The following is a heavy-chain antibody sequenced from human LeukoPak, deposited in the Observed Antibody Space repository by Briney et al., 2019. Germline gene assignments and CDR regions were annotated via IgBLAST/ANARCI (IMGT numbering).Heavy chain of an antibody. Sequence: GGSLRLSCAASGFTFSSYAMSWVRQAPGKGLEWVSAISGSGGSTHYADSVKGRFTISRDNSKNTLYLQMNSLRAEDTAVYYCAKDHDSSSSRSFDYWGQGTLVTVSS. CDR3: AKDHDSSSSRSFDY. V-gene: IGHV3-23*01. J-gene: IGHJ4*02. CDR1: GFTFSSYA. CDR2: ISGSGGST. D-gene: IGHD6-13*01.